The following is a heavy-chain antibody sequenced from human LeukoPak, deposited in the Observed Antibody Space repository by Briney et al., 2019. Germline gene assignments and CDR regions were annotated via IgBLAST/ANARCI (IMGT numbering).Heavy chain of an antibody. D-gene: IGHD1-14*01. CDR1: GYSISSGYY. V-gene: IGHV4-38-2*01. CDR3: ARQWGAPGWFDP. J-gene: IGHJ5*02. Sequence: PSETLSLTCAVSGYSISSGYYWGWIRQPPGKGLEWIGSIYHSGSTYYNPSLKSRVTISVDTSKNQFSLKLSSVTAADTAVYYCARQWGAPGWFDPWGQGTLVTVSS. CDR2: IYHSGST.